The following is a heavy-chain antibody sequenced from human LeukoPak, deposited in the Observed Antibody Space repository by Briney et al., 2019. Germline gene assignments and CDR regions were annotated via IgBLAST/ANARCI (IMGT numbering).Heavy chain of an antibody. CDR1: GFTFSSYA. V-gene: IGHV3-23*01. CDR2: ISNNGGST. J-gene: IGHJ5*02. Sequence: PGGSLRLSCAASGFTFSSYALTWVRQAPGKGPEWVCTISNNGGSTFYADSVRGRFTISRDNSKSILFLQMNSLRAEDTALYYWARSFTVSGTRYFDPWGQGTQVTVSS. D-gene: IGHD6-19*01. CDR3: ARSFTVSGTRYFDP.